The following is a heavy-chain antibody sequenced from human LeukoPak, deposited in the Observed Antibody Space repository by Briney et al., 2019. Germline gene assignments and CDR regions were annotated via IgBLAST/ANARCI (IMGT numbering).Heavy chain of an antibody. J-gene: IGHJ5*02. V-gene: IGHV3-7*01. CDR2: MKQDGSDK. D-gene: IGHD5-12*01. Sequence: PGGSLRLSCADSGFTFSNYWMGWVRQAPGKGLEWLANMKQDGSDKYYVDSVKGQFTISRDNAKNSLYLQMNSLRAEDTAVYYCARDGGHSGYDLYDHWGQGTLVTVSS. CDR1: GFTFSNYW. CDR3: ARDGGHSGYDLYDH.